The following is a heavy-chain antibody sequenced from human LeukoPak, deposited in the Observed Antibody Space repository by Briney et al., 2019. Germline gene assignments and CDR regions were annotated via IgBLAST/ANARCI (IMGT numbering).Heavy chain of an antibody. CDR1: GFTFSSYS. CDR3: ARSSSSSGLCFDY. V-gene: IGHV3-21*01. J-gene: IGHJ4*02. Sequence: AGSLRLSCAASGFTFSSYSMNWVRQAPGKGLEWVSSISSSSSYIYYADSVKGRFTISRDNAKNSLYLQMNSLRAEDTAVYYCARSSSSSGLCFDYWGQGTLVTVSS. CDR2: ISSSSSYI. D-gene: IGHD6-6*01.